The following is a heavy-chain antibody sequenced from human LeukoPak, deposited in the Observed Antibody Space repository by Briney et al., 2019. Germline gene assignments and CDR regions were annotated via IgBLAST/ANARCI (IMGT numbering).Heavy chain of an antibody. CDR2: ISSSSSTI. D-gene: IGHD2-2*01. J-gene: IGHJ4*02. CDR3: ARTPCSTSCPFDY. CDR1: GFTFSSYS. Sequence: GGSLRLSCAASGFTFSSYSMNWVRQAPGKGLEWVSYISSSSSTIYYADSVKGRFTISRDNAKNSLYLQMNSLRAEDTAVYYCARTPCSTSCPFDYWGQGTLVTVSS. V-gene: IGHV3-48*01.